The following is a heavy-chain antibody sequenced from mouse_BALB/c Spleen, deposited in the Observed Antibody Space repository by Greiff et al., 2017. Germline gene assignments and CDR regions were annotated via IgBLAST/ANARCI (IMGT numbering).Heavy chain of an antibody. D-gene: IGHD2-1*01. J-gene: IGHJ2*01. CDR2: IYPGNSDT. Sequence: VQLQQSGTVLARPGASVKMSCKASGYTFTSYWMHWVKQRPGQGLEWIGAIYPGNSDTSYNQKFKGKAKLTAVTSTSTAYMELSSLTNEDSAVYYCTRWRGNFYFVYWGQGTTLTVSS. CDR3: TRWRGNFYFVY. V-gene: IGHV1-5*01. CDR1: GYTFTSYW.